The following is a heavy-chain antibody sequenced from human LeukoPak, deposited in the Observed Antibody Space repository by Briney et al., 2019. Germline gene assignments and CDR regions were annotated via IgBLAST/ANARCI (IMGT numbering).Heavy chain of an antibody. J-gene: IGHJ4*02. CDR2: IGGSGYTT. CDR1: GFTFSNYA. CDR3: ARWNGDTASESLDY. D-gene: IGHD3-10*01. Sequence: GGSLRLSCAASGFTFSNYAMSWVRQAPGKGLEWVSTIGGSGYTTYYADSVKGRFTISRDNSKSTMYLQMNSLGAEDTAVYHCARWNGDTASESLDYWGQGTLVTVSS. V-gene: IGHV3-23*01.